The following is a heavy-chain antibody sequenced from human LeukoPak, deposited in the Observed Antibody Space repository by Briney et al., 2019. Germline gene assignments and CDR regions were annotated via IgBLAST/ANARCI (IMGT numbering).Heavy chain of an antibody. D-gene: IGHD3-10*01. CDR3: ARDPYYGSGSLDY. CDR1: GFTFSSYS. CDR2: ISSSSSYI. Sequence: TGGSLRLSCAASGFTFSSYSMNWVRQAPGKGLGWVSSISSSSSYIYYADSVKGRFTISRDNAKNSLYLQMNSLRAENTAGYYCARDPYYGSGSLDYWGRGTLVTVSS. J-gene: IGHJ4*02. V-gene: IGHV3-21*01.